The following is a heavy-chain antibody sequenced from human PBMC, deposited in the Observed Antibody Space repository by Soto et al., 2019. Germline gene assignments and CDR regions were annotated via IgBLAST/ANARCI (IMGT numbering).Heavy chain of an antibody. J-gene: IGHJ4*02. Sequence: QVQLQESGPGLVKPSQTLSLTCTVSGGSISSDNYHWGWIRQHPGKGLEWIGYIFYSGTTYYNPSLKSRLTISVDTSKNQFSLNLNSVTAADTAVYYCARVGSGWYPSYFDYWGLGTLVTVSS. CDR1: GGSISSDNYH. CDR2: IFYSGTT. D-gene: IGHD6-19*01. CDR3: ARVGSGWYPSYFDY. V-gene: IGHV4-31*03.